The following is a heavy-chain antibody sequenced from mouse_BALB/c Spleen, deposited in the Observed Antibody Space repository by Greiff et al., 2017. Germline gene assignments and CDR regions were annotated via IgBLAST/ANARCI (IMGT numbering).Heavy chain of an antibody. D-gene: IGHD1-1*01. V-gene: IGHV1-20*02. CDR3: ARSLITTNYAMDY. Sequence: EVQLQESGPELVKPGASVKISCKASGYSFTGYFMNWVMQSHGKSLEWIGRINPYNGDTFYNQKFKGKATLTVDKSSSTAHMELRSLASEDSAVYYCARSLITTNYAMDYWGQGTSVTVSS. CDR2: INPYNGDT. CDR1: GYSFTGYF. J-gene: IGHJ4*01.